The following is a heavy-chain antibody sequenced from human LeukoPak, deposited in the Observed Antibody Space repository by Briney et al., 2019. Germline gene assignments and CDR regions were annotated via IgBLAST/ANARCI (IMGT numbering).Heavy chain of an antibody. J-gene: IGHJ4*02. V-gene: IGHV3-23*01. CDR3: AKREMIQLWFRLDY. CDR2: ISGSGGST. Sequence: PGGSLRLSCAASGFTFSSYAMSWVRQAPGKGLEWVSAISGSGGSTYYADSVKGRFTISRDNSKNRLYLQMNSLRAEDTAVYYCAKREMIQLWFRLDYWGQGTLVTVSS. D-gene: IGHD5-18*01. CDR1: GFTFSSYA.